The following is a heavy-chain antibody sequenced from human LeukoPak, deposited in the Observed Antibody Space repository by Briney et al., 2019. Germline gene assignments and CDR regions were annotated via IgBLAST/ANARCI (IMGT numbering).Heavy chain of an antibody. CDR3: AKESGYCSSTSCFADAFDI. CDR1: GLTFSSYG. J-gene: IGHJ3*02. V-gene: IGHV3-33*06. CDR2: IWYDGSNK. D-gene: IGHD2-2*01. Sequence: GGSLRLSCAASGLTFSSYGMHWVRQAPGKGLEWVAVIWYDGSNKYYADSVKGRLTISRDNSKNTLYLQMNSLRAEDTAVYYCAKESGYCSSTSCFADAFDIWGQGTMVTVSS.